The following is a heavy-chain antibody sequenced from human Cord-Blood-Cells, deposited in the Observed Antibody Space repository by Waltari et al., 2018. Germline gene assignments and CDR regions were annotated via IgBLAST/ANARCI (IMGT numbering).Heavy chain of an antibody. CDR1: GYTFTSYA. Sequence: KVSCTASGYTFTSYAMHWVRQAPGQRLEWMGWINAGNGNTKYSQKFQGRVTITRDTSASTAYMELSSLRSEDTAVYYCATQDSGYDWYFDLWGRGTLVTVSS. V-gene: IGHV1-3*01. CDR3: ATQDSGYDWYFDL. D-gene: IGHD5-12*01. J-gene: IGHJ2*01. CDR2: INAGNGNT.